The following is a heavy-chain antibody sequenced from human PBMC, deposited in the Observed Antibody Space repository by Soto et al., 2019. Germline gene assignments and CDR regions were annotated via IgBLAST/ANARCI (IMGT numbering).Heavy chain of an antibody. Sequence: QVQLVQSGAEVKKPGSSVKVSCKASGGTFSSYTISWVRQAPGQGLEWMGRIIPILGIANYAQKFQGRVTITADKSPSTAYMELSRLRSEDTAVYYCARADYGSDPYFDYWGQGTLVTVSS. CDR2: IIPILGIA. CDR3: ARADYGSDPYFDY. V-gene: IGHV1-69*02. D-gene: IGHD3-10*01. J-gene: IGHJ4*02. CDR1: GGTFSSYT.